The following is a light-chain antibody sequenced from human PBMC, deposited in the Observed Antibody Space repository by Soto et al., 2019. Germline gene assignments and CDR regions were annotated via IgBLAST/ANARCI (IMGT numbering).Light chain of an antibody. CDR3: QQLNSL. CDR1: QGIATG. J-gene: IGKJ5*01. V-gene: IGKV1-13*02. Sequence: STPYASVGDGVNRPCRASQGIATGLAWYQQKPGAPPRLLIYDASMLQRGVPSRFSGSGSGTHFILTFRTLHPGDFATYFCQQLNSLFGQGTRLEIK. CDR2: DAS.